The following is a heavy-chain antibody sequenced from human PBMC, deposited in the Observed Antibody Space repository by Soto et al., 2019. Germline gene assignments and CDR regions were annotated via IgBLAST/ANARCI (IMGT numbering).Heavy chain of an antibody. Sequence: ASVKVSCKVSGYTLPELSMHWVRQAPGKGLEWMGGFDPEDGETIYAQKFQGRVTMTEDTSTDTAYMELSSLRSEDTAVYYCATSGVITMIVVAQFDYWGQGTLVTVSS. J-gene: IGHJ4*02. CDR3: ATSGVITMIVVAQFDY. CDR1: GYTLPELS. D-gene: IGHD3-22*01. CDR2: FDPEDGET. V-gene: IGHV1-24*01.